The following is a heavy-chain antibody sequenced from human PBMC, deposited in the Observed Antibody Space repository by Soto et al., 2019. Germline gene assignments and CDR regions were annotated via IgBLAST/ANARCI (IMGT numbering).Heavy chain of an antibody. V-gene: IGHV3-7*01. CDR3: ARDEGYDILTGYYSPQRFDY. CDR2: IRQDGSEK. D-gene: IGHD3-9*01. J-gene: IGHJ4*02. CDR1: GFTLRRYW. Sequence: EVQLVESGGGLVQPGGSLRLSCVASGFTLRRYWMSWVSQAPGKGLEWVTYIRQDGSEKYYVDSVKGRFTISRDNAKNSLYLQMNSLRAEDTAVYYCARDEGYDILTGYYSPQRFDYWGQGTLVTVSS.